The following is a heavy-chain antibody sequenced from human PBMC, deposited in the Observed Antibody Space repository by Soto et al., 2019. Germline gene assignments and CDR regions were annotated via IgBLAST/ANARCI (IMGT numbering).Heavy chain of an antibody. CDR3: ARHLRFYDFWSGYYDHYDGFDI. CDR2: IYDSGST. V-gene: IGHV4-59*08. J-gene: IGHJ3*02. D-gene: IGHD3-3*01. CDR1: GGSISSYY. Sequence: QVQLQESGPGLVKPSETLSLTCTVSGGSISSYYWSWIRQPPGKGLEWIGYIYDSGSTNYNPSLKSRVTISVDTSKNQFSLKLSSVSAADTAVYCCARHLRFYDFWSGYYDHYDGFDIWGQGTKVTVSS.